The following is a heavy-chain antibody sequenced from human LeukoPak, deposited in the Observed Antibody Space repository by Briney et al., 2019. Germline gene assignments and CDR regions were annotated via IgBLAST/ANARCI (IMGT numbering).Heavy chain of an antibody. CDR2: IYPGDSDT. CDR3: ARHRRYGDTAMVHYYYYMDV. J-gene: IGHJ6*03. Sequence: GESLKISCKGSGYSFTSYGIGWVRQMPGKGLEWMGIIYPGDSDTRYSPSFQGQVTISADKSISTAYLQWSSLKASDTAMYYCARHRRYGDTAMVHYYYYMDVWGKGTTVTVSS. V-gene: IGHV5-51*01. D-gene: IGHD5-18*01. CDR1: GYSFTSYG.